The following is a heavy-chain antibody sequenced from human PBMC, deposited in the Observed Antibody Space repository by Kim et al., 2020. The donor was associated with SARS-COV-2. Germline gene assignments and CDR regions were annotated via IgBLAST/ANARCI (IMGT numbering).Heavy chain of an antibody. J-gene: IGHJ5*02. D-gene: IGHD1-26*01. CDR3: ARDGPWEPDPT. Sequence: NYAQKLQGRVTMTTDTSTSTAYMELRSLRSDDTAVYYCARDGPWEPDPTWGQGTLVTVSS. V-gene: IGHV1-18*01.